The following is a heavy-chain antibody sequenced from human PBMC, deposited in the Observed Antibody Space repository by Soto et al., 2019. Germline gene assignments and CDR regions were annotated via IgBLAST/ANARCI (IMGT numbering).Heavy chain of an antibody. CDR2: INPSGGST. Sequence: VKVSCKASGYTFTSYYMHWVRQAPGQGLEWMGIINPSGGSTSYAQKFQGRVTMTRDTSTSTVYMELSSLRSEDTAVYYCARDRLPEYSSYTNQVSAFAIWGQGTMVTGSS. J-gene: IGHJ3*02. D-gene: IGHD6-6*01. CDR1: GYTFTSYY. CDR3: ARDRLPEYSSYTNQVSAFAI. V-gene: IGHV1-46*03.